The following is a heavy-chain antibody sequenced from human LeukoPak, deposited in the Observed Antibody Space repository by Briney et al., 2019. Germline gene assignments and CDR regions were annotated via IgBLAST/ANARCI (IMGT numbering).Heavy chain of an antibody. V-gene: IGHV4-34*01. D-gene: IGHD5-12*01. J-gene: IGHJ4*02. CDR3: ARGQVISWLRLFYFDY. CDR2: INHSGST. CDR1: GGSFSGYY. Sequence: SSETLSLTCAVYGGSFSGYYWSWIRQPPGKGLEWIGEINHSGSTNYNPSLKSRVTISVDTSKNQFSLKLSSVTAADTAVYYCARGQVISWLRLFYFDYWGQGTLVTVSS.